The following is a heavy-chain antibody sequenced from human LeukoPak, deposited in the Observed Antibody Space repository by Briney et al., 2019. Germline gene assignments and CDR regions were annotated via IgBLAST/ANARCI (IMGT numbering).Heavy chain of an antibody. D-gene: IGHD3-10*01. CDR1: GFTFSNYW. Sequence: PGGSLRLSCAASGFTFSNYWMNWVRQAPGKGLEWVANIKEDGSQKYYVESVKGRFTVSRDNAKNSVYLQMNSLRADDTAVYYCARAVGHGSGSPRMDVWGNGTTVTVSS. V-gene: IGHV3-7*01. J-gene: IGHJ6*04. CDR2: IKEDGSQK. CDR3: ARAVGHGSGSPRMDV.